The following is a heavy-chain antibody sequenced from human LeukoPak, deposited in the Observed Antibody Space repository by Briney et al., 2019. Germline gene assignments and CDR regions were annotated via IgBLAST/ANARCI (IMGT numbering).Heavy chain of an antibody. D-gene: IGHD1-1*01. Sequence: GGSLRLSCAASGFTFSSYSMNWVRQAPGKGLEWVSSISSSSSYIYYADSVKGRFTISRDNAKNSLYLQMNSLRAEDTAVYYCARDLQLERAFDIWGQGTMVTVPS. CDR3: ARDLQLERAFDI. V-gene: IGHV3-21*01. J-gene: IGHJ3*02. CDR2: ISSSSSYI. CDR1: GFTFSSYS.